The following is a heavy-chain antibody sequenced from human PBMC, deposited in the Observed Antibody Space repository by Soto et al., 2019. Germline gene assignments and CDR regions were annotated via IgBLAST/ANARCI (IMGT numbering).Heavy chain of an antibody. D-gene: IGHD2-2*01. CDR2: IDPSDSYT. V-gene: IGHV5-10-1*01. Sequence: GESLKISCKGSGYSFTSYWISWVRQMPGKGLEWMGRIDPSDSYTNYSPSFQGHVTISADKSISTAYLQWSSLKASDTAMYYCARGFPGSYAPFDYWGQGTLVTVSS. CDR1: GYSFTSYW. J-gene: IGHJ4*02. CDR3: ARGFPGSYAPFDY.